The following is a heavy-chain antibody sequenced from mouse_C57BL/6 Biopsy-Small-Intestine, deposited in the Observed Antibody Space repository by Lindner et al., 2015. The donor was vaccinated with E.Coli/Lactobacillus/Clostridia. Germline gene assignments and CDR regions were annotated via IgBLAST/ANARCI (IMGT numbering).Heavy chain of an antibody. CDR1: GYTFTEYT. V-gene: IGHV1-62-2*01. D-gene: IGHD4-1*01. CDR3: ARHEVDWGRFAY. J-gene: IGHJ3*01. CDR2: IYPRSGNT. Sequence: VQLQESGAELVKPGASVKLSCKASGYTFTEYTFHWVKQRSGQGLEWIGEIYPRSGNTYYNEKFKDKATLTADKSSSTVYMELSRLTSEDSAVYFCARHEVDWGRFAYWGQGTLVTVSA.